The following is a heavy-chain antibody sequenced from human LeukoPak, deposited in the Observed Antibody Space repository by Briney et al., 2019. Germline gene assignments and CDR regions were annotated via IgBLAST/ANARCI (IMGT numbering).Heavy chain of an antibody. CDR1: GFTFRSYA. D-gene: IGHD3-22*01. V-gene: IGHV3-23*01. CDR3: AKPGTYYYDSSGYPN. CDR2: ISGSGGRT. J-gene: IGHJ4*02. Sequence: GGCLRLSCAASGFTFRSYAMSWVRQAPGKGGEWGSGISGSGGRTYYADSVKGGFTISRENKKNTLYMQMNRLRAEDTAVYYCAKPGTYYYDSSGYPNWGQGTLVTVSS.